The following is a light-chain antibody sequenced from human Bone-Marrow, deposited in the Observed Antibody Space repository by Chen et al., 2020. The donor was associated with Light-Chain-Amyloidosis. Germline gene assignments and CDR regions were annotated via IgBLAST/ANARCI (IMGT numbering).Light chain of an antibody. J-gene: IGLJ3*02. CDR3: CSYAGSGTWV. CDR2: EGS. V-gene: IGLV2-23*01. CDR1: SSDVVTYNL. Sequence: QSALTQPASVSGSPGQSITISCTGTSSDVVTYNLVSWYQQHPGKAPKLMIYEGSKRPSGVSNRFSGSKSGNTASLTISGLQAEDEADYYCCSYAGSGTWVFGGGTKLTVL.